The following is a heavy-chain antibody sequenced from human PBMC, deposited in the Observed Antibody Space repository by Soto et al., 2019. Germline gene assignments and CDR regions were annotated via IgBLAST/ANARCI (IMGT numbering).Heavy chain of an antibody. V-gene: IGHV3-9*01. CDR1: GFTFDDYA. J-gene: IGHJ4*02. D-gene: IGHD6-13*01. CDR2: ISGNSGNI. CDR3: AKDIGRGQLVYFDC. Sequence: EVQLVESGGALVQPGRSLRLSCTASGFTFDDYAMHWVRQAPGKGLEWVSGISGNSGNIFYADSVQGRFIVSRDNPKNSLYLQMNSLRAEDTAFYYCAKDIGRGQLVYFDCWGQGTLVTVSS.